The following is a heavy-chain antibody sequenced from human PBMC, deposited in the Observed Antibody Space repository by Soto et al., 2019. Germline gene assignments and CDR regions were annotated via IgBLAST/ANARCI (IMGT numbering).Heavy chain of an antibody. J-gene: IGHJ4*02. CDR1: GSTFSDYY. V-gene: IGHV3-11*06. CDR2: ISSSSDYT. CDR3: ARYAPPIDY. Sequence: GGSLRLSCAASGSTFSDYYMSWIRQAPGKGLEWISYISSSSDYTNYADSVKGRFTISRDNAKNSLYLQMNSLRAEDTAVYYCARYAPPIDYWGQGTLVTVSS. D-gene: IGHD2-8*01.